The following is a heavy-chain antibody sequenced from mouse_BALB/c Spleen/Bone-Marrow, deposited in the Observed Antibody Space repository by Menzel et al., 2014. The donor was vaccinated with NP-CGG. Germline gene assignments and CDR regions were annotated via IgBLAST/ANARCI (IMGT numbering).Heavy chain of an antibody. Sequence: EVKLMESGGGLVKPGGPLKLSCAAYGFAFSSYDMSWVRQTPEKRLEWVAYISSGGGSTYYPDTVKGRFTISRDNAKNTLYLQMSSLKSEDTAVYYCARHEDGYYDAMDYSGQGSSVTVST. J-gene: IGHJ4*01. CDR2: ISSGGGST. CDR1: GFAFSSYD. D-gene: IGHD2-3*01. V-gene: IGHV5-12-1*01. CDR3: ARHEDGYYDAMDY.